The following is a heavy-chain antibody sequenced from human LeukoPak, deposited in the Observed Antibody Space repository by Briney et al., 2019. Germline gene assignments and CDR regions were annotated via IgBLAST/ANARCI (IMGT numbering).Heavy chain of an antibody. CDR2: ISGSGATT. CDR1: GFSFSTYA. D-gene: IGHD3-22*01. Sequence: PGGSLRLSCAASGFSFSTYAMTWVRQAPGKGLDWVSSISGSGATTYYADSVKGRFTISRDNSKNTLYLQMNSLRAEDTAVYYCAKAVGYYYDNSGYYSDYWGQGTLVTVSS. J-gene: IGHJ4*02. CDR3: AKAVGYYYDNSGYYSDY. V-gene: IGHV3-23*01.